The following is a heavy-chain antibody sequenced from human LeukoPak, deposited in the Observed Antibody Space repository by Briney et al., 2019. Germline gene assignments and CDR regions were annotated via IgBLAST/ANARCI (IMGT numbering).Heavy chain of an antibody. J-gene: IGHJ4*02. CDR2: ISGSGGST. D-gene: IGHD6-19*01. V-gene: IGHV3-23*01. CDR1: GSTFSSYA. CDR3: ATSDSSGWFPDY. Sequence: GGSLRLSCAASGSTFSSYAMSWVRQAPGKGLEWVSAISGSGGSTYYADSVKGRFTISRDNSKNTLYLQMNSLRAEDTAVYYCATSDSSGWFPDYWGQGTLVTVSS.